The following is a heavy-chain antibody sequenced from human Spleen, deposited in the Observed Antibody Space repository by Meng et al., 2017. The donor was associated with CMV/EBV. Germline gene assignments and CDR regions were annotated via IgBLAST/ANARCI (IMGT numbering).Heavy chain of an antibody. CDR1: GYTFTGHY. J-gene: IGHJ3*02. CDR2: IGAYSGTT. V-gene: IGHV1-18*04. D-gene: IGHD2-21*01. CDR3: ARDLGYCGGTDCWFDTFDI. Sequence: ASVKVSCKASGYTFTGHYMHWVRQAPGQGLEWMGWIGAYSGTTDSAQKFRDRLILTTDTSTSTAYMELRSLRSDDTAVYYCARDLGYCGGTDCWFDTFDIWGQGTMVTVSS.